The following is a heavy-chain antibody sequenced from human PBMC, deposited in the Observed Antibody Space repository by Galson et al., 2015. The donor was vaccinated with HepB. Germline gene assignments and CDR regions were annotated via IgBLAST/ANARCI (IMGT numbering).Heavy chain of an antibody. CDR2: IRNDGSNK. Sequence: SLRLSCAASGFPFSAYGMYWVRQAPGKGLEWMALIRNDGSNKDYADSVKGRFTISRDNSKNTLYLQLSSLRAEDTAPCYCAKEGYDSDGYYLFPIDYWGQGTPVTVSS. CDR3: AKEGYDSDGYYLFPIDY. V-gene: IGHV3-30*02. CDR1: GFPFSAYG. J-gene: IGHJ4*02. D-gene: IGHD3-22*01.